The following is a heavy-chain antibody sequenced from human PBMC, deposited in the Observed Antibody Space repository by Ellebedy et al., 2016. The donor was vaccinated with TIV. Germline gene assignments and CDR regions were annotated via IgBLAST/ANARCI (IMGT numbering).Heavy chain of an antibody. CDR1: GYSFTTHW. D-gene: IGHD1-1*01. CDR2: IYPADSDT. J-gene: IGHJ4*02. V-gene: IGHV5-51*01. CDR3: ARGLTQLRFDY. Sequence: GESLKIYCKGSGYSFTTHWIGWVRQMPGRGLEWMGIIYPADSDTRYSPSFQGQVTISADKSISTTYLQWTSLKASDNAIYYCARGLTQLRFDYWGQGTLVTVSS.